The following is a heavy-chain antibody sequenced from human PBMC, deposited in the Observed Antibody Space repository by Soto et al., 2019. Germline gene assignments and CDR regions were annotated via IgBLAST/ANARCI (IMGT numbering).Heavy chain of an antibody. J-gene: IGHJ4*02. V-gene: IGHV4-59*01. CDR1: GGSISSYY. Sequence: SETLSLTWTVAGGSISSYYWSWIRQPPGKGLEWIGYIYYSGSTNYNPSLKSRVTIPVDTSKNQFSLKLSSVTAADTAVYYCARSRQVWFFDYWGQGTLVTVSS. CDR2: IYYSGST. CDR3: ARSRQVWFFDY. D-gene: IGHD5-18*01.